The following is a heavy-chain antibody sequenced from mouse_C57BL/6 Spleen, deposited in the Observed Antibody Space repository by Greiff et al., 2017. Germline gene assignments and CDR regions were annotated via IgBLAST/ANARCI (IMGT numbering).Heavy chain of an antibody. Sequence: QVQLKESGAELVRPGTSVKVSCKASGYAFTNYLIEWVKQRPGQGLEWIGVINPGSGGTNYNEKFKGKATLTADKSSSTAYMQLSSLTSEDSAVYFCARSDYYGSSLDYWGQGTTHTVSS. V-gene: IGHV1-54*01. J-gene: IGHJ2*01. CDR3: ARSDYYGSSLDY. CDR1: GYAFTNYL. D-gene: IGHD1-1*01. CDR2: INPGSGGT.